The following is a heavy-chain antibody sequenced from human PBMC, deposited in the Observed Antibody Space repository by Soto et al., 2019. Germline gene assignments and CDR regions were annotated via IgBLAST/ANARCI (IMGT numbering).Heavy chain of an antibody. CDR3: ARGLIGSGSYNFGY. CDR2: IYYSGST. D-gene: IGHD3-10*01. CDR1: GGSISSGGYY. J-gene: IGHJ4*02. Sequence: PSETLSLTCTVSGGSISSGGYYWSWIRQHPGKGLEWIWYIYYSGSTYYNPSLKSRVTISVDTSKNQLSLKLSSVTAADTAVYSCARGLIGSGSYNFGYWGKGTLVTVSS. V-gene: IGHV4-31*03.